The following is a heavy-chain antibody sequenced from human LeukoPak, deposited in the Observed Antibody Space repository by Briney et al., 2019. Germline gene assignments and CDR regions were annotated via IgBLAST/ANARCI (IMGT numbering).Heavy chain of an antibody. Sequence: SETLSLSCAVYGGSFGGYYWSWIRQPPGKGLEWIGVNNHSGSTNYNPSLKSRGTISVDTSKNQFSLKLSSVTAADTAVYYCARGIRQHQRHYYMDVWGKGTAVTVSS. J-gene: IGHJ6*03. CDR3: ARGIRQHQRHYYMDV. CDR1: GGSFGGYY. CDR2: NNHSGST. D-gene: IGHD2-2*01. V-gene: IGHV4-34*01.